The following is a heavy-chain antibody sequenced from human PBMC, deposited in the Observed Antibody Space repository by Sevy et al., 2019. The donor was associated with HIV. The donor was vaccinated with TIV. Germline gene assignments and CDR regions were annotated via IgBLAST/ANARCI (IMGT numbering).Heavy chain of an antibody. CDR2: ISGDSGHT. CDR1: GFSLNDYY. V-gene: IGHV3-11*06. J-gene: IGHJ6*02. D-gene: IGHD3-22*01. Sequence: GGSLRLSCAATGFSLNDYYMTWIRQAPGKGLEWVSYISGDSGHTNYAESVKGRFTISRDNTKNFVYLQMDGLRAEDTVTYYCARDGNSGYYFNYYYYGMDVWGQGTTVTVSS. CDR3: ARDGNSGYYFNYYYYGMDV.